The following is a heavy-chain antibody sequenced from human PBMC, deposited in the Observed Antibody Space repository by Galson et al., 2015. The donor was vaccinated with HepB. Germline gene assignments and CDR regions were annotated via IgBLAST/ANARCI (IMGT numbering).Heavy chain of an antibody. CDR3: ARDWIPYYYYGMDF. J-gene: IGHJ6*02. CDR1: GFTFSSYS. CDR2: ISSSSSYI. V-gene: IGHV3-21*01. D-gene: IGHD5-18*01. Sequence: SLRLSCAASGFTFSSYSMNWVRQAPGKGLEWVSSISSSSSYIYYADSVKGRFTISRDNAKNSLYLQMNSLRAEGTAVYYCARDWIPYYYYGMDFWGQGTRVTVSS.